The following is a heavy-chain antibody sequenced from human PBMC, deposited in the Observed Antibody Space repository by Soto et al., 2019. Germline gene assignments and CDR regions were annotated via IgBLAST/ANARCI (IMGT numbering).Heavy chain of an antibody. V-gene: IGHV5-51*01. Sequence: EVQLVQSGAEVKKPGESLKISCKASGYRFSNYWIGWVRQMPGKGLEWMGIIYPGNSDTRYIPSFQGHVTMSADKSISTASLQWNTLKASDTAKYYCARQVVVEQASNCYGMDVWGEGTTVTVSS. CDR2: IYPGNSDT. CDR1: GYRFSNYW. D-gene: IGHD2-2*01. J-gene: IGHJ6*02. CDR3: ARQVVVEQASNCYGMDV.